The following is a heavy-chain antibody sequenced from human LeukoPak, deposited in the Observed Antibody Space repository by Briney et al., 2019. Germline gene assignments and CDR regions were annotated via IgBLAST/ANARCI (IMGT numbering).Heavy chain of an antibody. V-gene: IGHV3-30*04. J-gene: IGHJ6*02. CDR1: GFTFSDYA. CDR3: ARNKPITAFFGMDV. D-gene: IGHD2/OR15-2a*01. CDR2: ISYGGSNE. Sequence: GGSLRLSCAASGFTFSDYAMHWVRQAPGKGLEGVGVISYGGSNEYHADSVQGRFSIARDNSKNTLYLQMNSLRPEDTAVYYCARNKPITAFFGMDVWGQGTTVTVSS.